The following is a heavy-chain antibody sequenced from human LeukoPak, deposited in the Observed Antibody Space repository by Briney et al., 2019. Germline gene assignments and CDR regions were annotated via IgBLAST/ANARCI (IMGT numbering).Heavy chain of an antibody. V-gene: IGHV4-39*01. CDR3: ARQHFHITEEVWFDP. D-gene: IGHD3-3*02. CDR1: GGSISSRNYY. J-gene: IGHJ5*02. CDR2: IYYSGST. Sequence: SETLSLTCTVSGGSISSRNYYWGWIRQPPGKGLEWIGSIYYSGSTYYNPSLKSRVTISVDTSKNQFSLKLSSVTAADTAVYYCARQHFHITEEVWFDPWGQGTLVTVSS.